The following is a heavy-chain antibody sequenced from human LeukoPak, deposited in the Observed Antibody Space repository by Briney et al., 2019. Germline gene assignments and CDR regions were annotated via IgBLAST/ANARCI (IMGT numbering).Heavy chain of an antibody. CDR1: GGSFSGYY. CDR3: ARAFEDFDY. J-gene: IGHJ4*02. CDR2: INHSGST. V-gene: IGHV4-34*01. Sequence: SETLSLTCAVYGGSFSGYYWSWIRRPPGKGLEWIGEINHSGSTNYNPSLKSRVTISVDTSKNQFSLKLSSVTAADTAVYYCARAFEDFDYWGQGTLVTVSS.